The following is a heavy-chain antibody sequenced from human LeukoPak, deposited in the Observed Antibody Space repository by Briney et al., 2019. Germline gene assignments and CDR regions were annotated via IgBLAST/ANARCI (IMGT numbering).Heavy chain of an antibody. V-gene: IGHV4-38-2*01. CDR2: IYHSGST. Sequence: SETLSLTCAVPGYSISSGYYWGWIRQPPGKGLEWIGSIYHSGSTYYNPSLKSRVTISVDTSKNQFSLKLSSVTAADTAVYYCARGKRTFDYWGQGTLVTVSS. CDR3: ARGKRTFDY. CDR1: GYSISSGYY. J-gene: IGHJ4*02.